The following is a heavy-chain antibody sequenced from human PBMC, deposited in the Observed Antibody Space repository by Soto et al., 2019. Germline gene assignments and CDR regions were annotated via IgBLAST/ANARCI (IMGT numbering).Heavy chain of an antibody. D-gene: IGHD5-18*01. CDR1: GFTFNNYA. CDR3: ARGDGYIYGNTFDS. CDR2: ISYYVSSK. Sequence: QVQLVESGGGVVQPGRSLRLSCAASGFTFNNYAMHWVRQAPGKGLAWVTFISYYVSSKYYGDSVTSRFTISRDNSRNPLYVQMNSLRAEDTAVYYCARGDGYIYGNTFDSWGQGTLVTVSS. J-gene: IGHJ4*02. V-gene: IGHV3-30*04.